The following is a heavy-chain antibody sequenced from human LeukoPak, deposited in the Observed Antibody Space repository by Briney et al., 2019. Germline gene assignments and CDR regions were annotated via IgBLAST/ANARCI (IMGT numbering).Heavy chain of an antibody. J-gene: IGHJ5*02. CDR2: IYHSGST. D-gene: IGHD2-2*01. V-gene: IGHV4-30-2*01. CDR1: GGSISSGGYS. Sequence: PSETLSLTCTVSGGSISSGGYSWSWIRQPPGKGLEWIGYIYHSGSTYYNPSLKSRVTISVDRSKNQFSLKLSSVTAADTAVYYCAREGCSSTSCRRGENWFDPWGQGTLVTVSS. CDR3: AREGCSSTSCRRGENWFDP.